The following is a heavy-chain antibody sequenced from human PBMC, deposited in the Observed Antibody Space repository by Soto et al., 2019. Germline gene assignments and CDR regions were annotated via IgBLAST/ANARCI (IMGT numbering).Heavy chain of an antibody. V-gene: IGHV3-23*01. Sequence: EVELLESGGGLGQRGGSLRLSCKASGFMFNNSAMTWVRQAPGQGLQWVASVSDNGGSRGGTYYADSVKGRFTISRDNSKNTLYLQLDSLTGADTAVYYCARAKAVVIATLDIWGQGTMDTVSS. CDR2: VSDNGGSRGGT. J-gene: IGHJ3*02. CDR3: ARAKAVVIATLDI. CDR1: GFMFNNSA. D-gene: IGHD2-21*01.